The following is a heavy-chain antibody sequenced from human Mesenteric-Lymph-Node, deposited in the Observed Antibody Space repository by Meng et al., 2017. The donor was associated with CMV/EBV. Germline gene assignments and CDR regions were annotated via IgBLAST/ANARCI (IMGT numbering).Heavy chain of an antibody. CDR2: TIPVLGPT. J-gene: IGHJ4*02. CDR1: GGTFNSYV. V-gene: IGHV1-69*05. CDR3: ARGHVDTAMVTLGYFDY. Sequence: SVKVSCKAIGGTFNSYVISWVRQAPGQGLEWMGGTIPVLGPTNYAQKFQGRVTITTDESTSTAHMELRRLRSEDTAVYYCARGHVDTAMVTLGYFDYWGQGTLVTVSS. D-gene: IGHD5-18*01.